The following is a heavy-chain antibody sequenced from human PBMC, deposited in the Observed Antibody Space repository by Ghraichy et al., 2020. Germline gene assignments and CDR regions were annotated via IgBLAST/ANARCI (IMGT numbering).Heavy chain of an antibody. D-gene: IGHD2-15*01. Sequence: SETPSLTCTVSGGSISSGSYYWSWIRQPAGKGLEWIGRIYTSGSTNYNPSLKSRVTISVDTSKNQFSLKLSSVTAADTAVYYCARKYCSGGSCYSWFDPWGQGTLVTVSS. J-gene: IGHJ5*02. CDR3: ARKYCSGGSCYSWFDP. V-gene: IGHV4-61*02. CDR2: IYTSGST. CDR1: GGSISSGSYY.